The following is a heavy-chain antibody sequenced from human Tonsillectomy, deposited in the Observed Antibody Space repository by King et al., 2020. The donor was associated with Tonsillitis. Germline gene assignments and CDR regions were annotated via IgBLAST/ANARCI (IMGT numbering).Heavy chain of an antibody. CDR3: ATGLEYYDGSGYYYAFDI. CDR1: GFTFSNAG. J-gene: IGHJ3*02. Sequence: VQLVESGGGLVKPGGSLRLSCAASGFTFSNAGMSWVRQAPGKGLEWVGHIKSKTDGGTTDYASPAKGRFTFSRDDSKTTPYMQMNSMTTEDTAVYYCATGLEYYDGSGYYYAFDIWGQGTMVTVAS. D-gene: IGHD3-22*01. CDR2: IKSKTDGGTT. V-gene: IGHV3-15*01.